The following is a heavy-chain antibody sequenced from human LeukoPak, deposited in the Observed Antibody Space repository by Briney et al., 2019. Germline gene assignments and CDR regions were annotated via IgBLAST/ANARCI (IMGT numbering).Heavy chain of an antibody. CDR1: GGSISSGDYY. CDR2: IYYSGST. J-gene: IGHJ6*02. V-gene: IGHV4-30-4*01. D-gene: IGHD4-11*01. Sequence: SETLSLTCTVSGGSISSGDYYWSWIRQPPGKGLEWIGYIYYSGSTYYNPSLKSRVTISVDTSKNQFSLKLSPVTAADTAVYYCARDPRSTYSYYGMDVWGQGTTVTVSS. CDR3: ARDPRSTYSYYGMDV.